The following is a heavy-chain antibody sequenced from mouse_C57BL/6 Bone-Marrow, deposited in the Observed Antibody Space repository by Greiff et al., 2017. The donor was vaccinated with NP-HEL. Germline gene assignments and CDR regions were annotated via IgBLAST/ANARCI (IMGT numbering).Heavy chain of an antibody. J-gene: IGHJ1*03. CDR2: IYPRSGNT. V-gene: IGHV1-81*01. D-gene: IGHD2-14*01. CDR1: GYTFTSYG. Sequence: VQLKESGAELARPGASVKLSCKASGYTFTSYGISWVKQRTGQGLEWIGEIYPRSGNTYYNEKFKGKATLTADKSSSTAYMELRSLTSEDSAVYFCARPVRWYFDVWGTGTTVTVSS. CDR3: ARPVRWYFDV.